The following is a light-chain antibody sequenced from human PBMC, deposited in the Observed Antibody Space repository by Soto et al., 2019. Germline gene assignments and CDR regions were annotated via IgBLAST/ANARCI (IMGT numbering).Light chain of an antibody. CDR2: GAS. CDR3: QQYSDLPYT. Sequence: EIVLTQSPGTLSLSPRERATLSCRASQSVSSRNLAWYQQKPGQAPRLLIYGASSRATGIPDRFSGSGSVTDFTLTINRLEPEDFAVYYRQQYSDLPYTFGQGTKLEVK. J-gene: IGKJ2*01. CDR1: QSVSSRN. V-gene: IGKV3-20*01.